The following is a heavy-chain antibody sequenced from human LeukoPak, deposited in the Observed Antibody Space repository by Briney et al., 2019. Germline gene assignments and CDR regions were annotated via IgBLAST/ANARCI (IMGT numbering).Heavy chain of an antibody. CDR3: ARGISITMIVVVGPFDP. CDR1: GFTFSSYS. J-gene: IGHJ5*02. D-gene: IGHD3-22*01. Sequence: GGSLRLSCAASGFTFSSYSMNWVRQAPGKGLEWVSSISSSSSYIYYADSVKSRFTISRDNAKNSLYLQMNSLRAEDTAVYYCARGISITMIVVVGPFDPWGQGTLVTVSS. V-gene: IGHV3-21*01. CDR2: ISSSSSYI.